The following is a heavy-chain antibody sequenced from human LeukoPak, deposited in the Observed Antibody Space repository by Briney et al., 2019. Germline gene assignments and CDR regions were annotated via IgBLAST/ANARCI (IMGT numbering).Heavy chain of an antibody. Sequence: ASVKVSXKASGYTFTGYYMHWVRQAPGQGLEWMGWINPNSGGTNYPQKFQGRVTITRDTSISTAYLELSRLTSDDTAVYYCARSRGWPKYFFDYWGQGTLVTVSS. CDR1: GYTFTGYY. V-gene: IGHV1-2*02. CDR2: INPNSGGT. D-gene: IGHD6-19*01. J-gene: IGHJ4*02. CDR3: ARSRGWPKYFFDY.